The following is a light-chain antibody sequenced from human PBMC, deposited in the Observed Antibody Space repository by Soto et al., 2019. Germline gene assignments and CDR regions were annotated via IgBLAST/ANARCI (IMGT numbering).Light chain of an antibody. CDR2: KAS. CDR3: QQCNNYPYT. J-gene: IGKJ2*01. V-gene: IGKV1-5*03. CDR1: QSLSGW. Sequence: DIPMTQSPSTLAASVRDRVTISCRASQSLSGWLAWYQQKPGQAPKVLIYKASSLESGVPSRFSGSGSGTEFTLTISSLQPDDFATYYCQQCNNYPYTFGQGTKLEI.